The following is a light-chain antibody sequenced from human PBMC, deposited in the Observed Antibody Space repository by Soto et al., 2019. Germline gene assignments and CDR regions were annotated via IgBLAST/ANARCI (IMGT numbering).Light chain of an antibody. V-gene: IGKV2D-29*02. CDR1: QSLLHITGETF. CDR2: EVS. Sequence: DVVMTQTPLSLSVAPGQPASISCKSSQSLLHITGETFLFWYLQKPCQSPQLLIYEVSTRVSGVTDRFSGRGSGTDFTLEISRVETDDVGIYYCMQSTQLPPTFGQGTRLGIE. J-gene: IGKJ5*01. CDR3: MQSTQLPPT.